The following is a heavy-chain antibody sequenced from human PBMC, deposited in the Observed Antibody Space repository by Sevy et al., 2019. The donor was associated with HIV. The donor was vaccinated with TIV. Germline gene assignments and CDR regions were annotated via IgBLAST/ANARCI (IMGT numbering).Heavy chain of an antibody. J-gene: IGHJ6*02. CDR1: GFTFNSYA. V-gene: IGHV3-23*01. D-gene: IGHD3-3*01. CDR3: ARRPDLGVVIPTGVLDV. Sequence: GGSLRLSCVASGFTFNSYAMSWVRQAPGKGLQWVSVISGSGGSTDYADSVKGRFTISRDNSKNTMYLQMNSLRVEDTAVYYGARRPDLGVVIPTGVLDVWGQGTTVTVSS. CDR2: ISGSGGST.